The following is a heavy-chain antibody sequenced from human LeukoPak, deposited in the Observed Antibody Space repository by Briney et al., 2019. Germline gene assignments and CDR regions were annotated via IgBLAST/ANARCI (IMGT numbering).Heavy chain of an antibody. J-gene: IGHJ4*02. CDR1: GFTFDDYA. Sequence: GRSLRLSCAASGFTFDDYAMHWVRQSPGKGLGWVSGISWNSGSIGYADSVKGRFTISRDNAKNSLYLQMNSLRAEDTALYYCAKTHYGSGSYSAYFDYWGQGTLVTVSS. CDR3: AKTHYGSGSYSAYFDY. CDR2: ISWNSGSI. D-gene: IGHD3-10*01. V-gene: IGHV3-9*01.